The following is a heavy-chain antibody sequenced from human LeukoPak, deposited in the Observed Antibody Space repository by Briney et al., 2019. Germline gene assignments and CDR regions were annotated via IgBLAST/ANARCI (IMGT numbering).Heavy chain of an antibody. V-gene: IGHV1-69*06. D-gene: IGHD3-22*01. CDR1: GGTFSSYA. CDR3: ARDMGVSMIVGNTNPFDY. Sequence: AASVKVSCKASGGTFSSYAISWVRQAPGQGLEWMGGIIPIFGTANYAQKFQGRVTITADKSTSTAYMELSSLRSEDTAVYYCARDMGVSMIVGNTNPFDYWGQGTLVTVSS. CDR2: IIPIFGTA. J-gene: IGHJ4*02.